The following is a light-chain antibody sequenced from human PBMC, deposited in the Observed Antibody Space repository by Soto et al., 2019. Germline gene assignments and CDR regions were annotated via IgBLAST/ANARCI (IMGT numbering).Light chain of an antibody. V-gene: IGKV1-16*02. CDR1: QGIRSH. Sequence: DLQMTQSPSSLSASVGDRVIITCRASQGIRSHLAWFQQKPGKAPKSLIYFASNLQSGVPSKFSGSGSGTDFTLTLNSLQPEDFATYYCLQYDTYPRTFGPGTKVDIK. CDR3: LQYDTYPRT. CDR2: FAS. J-gene: IGKJ3*01.